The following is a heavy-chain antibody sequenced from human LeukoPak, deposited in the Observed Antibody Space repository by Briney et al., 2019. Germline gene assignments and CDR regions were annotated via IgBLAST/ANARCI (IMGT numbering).Heavy chain of an antibody. D-gene: IGHD1-20*01. Sequence: ASVKVPCKASGYTFISYGVSWVRQAPGQGLEWMGWISGDSGNTNYAQKLQGRVSMTTDTSTSTAYMELRSLRSDDTALYYCARGDNWAYDHWGQGTLVTVSS. CDR1: GYTFISYG. CDR2: ISGDSGNT. V-gene: IGHV1-18*01. J-gene: IGHJ5*02. CDR3: ARGDNWAYDH.